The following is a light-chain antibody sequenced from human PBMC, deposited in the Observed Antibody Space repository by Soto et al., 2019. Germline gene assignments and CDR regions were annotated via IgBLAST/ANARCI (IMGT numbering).Light chain of an antibody. CDR1: SSDVGAYNY. V-gene: IGLV2-11*01. CDR2: DVT. CDR3: CSRSGSDTLV. J-gene: IGLJ2*01. Sequence: QSALTQPRSVSGSPGQSVTISCTGTSSDVGAYNYVSWYQQHPGKAPKLMIYDVTKRPSGVPDRFSGSKSGNTASLTISGLQAEDEADYHCCSRSGSDTLVFGGGTKLTVL.